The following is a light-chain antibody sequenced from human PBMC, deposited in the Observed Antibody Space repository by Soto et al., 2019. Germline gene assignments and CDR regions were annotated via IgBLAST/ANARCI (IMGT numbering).Light chain of an antibody. V-gene: IGKV1-39*01. CDR2: AAS. J-gene: IGKJ1*01. CDR3: QQSYSTPPWT. Sequence: DILMTQSPSSLSASVGDRVTITCRASQSISTYLNGYQQKPGKAPKLLISAASSLQGGVPSRFSSSGSESDFSLTISSLQPEDFATYFCQQSYSTPPWTFGQGTRVDIK. CDR1: QSISTY.